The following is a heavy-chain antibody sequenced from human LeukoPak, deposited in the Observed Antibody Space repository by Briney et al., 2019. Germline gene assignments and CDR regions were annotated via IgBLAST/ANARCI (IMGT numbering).Heavy chain of an antibody. V-gene: IGHV4-59*04. J-gene: IGHJ4*02. CDR3: ARHGNWEPFDY. D-gene: IGHD1-1*01. CDR1: GGSISNYY. CDR2: IYYSGST. Sequence: SETLSLTCTVSGGSISNYYWSWIRQPPGKGLEWIGYIYYSGSTYYNPSLKSRVTISVDTSKNSFSLNVTSLTAADTAVYYCARHGNWEPFDYWGQGSLVTVSS.